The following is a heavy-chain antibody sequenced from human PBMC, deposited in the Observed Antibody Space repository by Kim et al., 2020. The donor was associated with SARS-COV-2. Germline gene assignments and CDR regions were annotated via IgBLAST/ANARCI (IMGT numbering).Heavy chain of an antibody. CDR3: ARAPHKAATDSIYYFDD. CDR1: GGTFNNYV. CDR2: IIPISGTT. D-gene: IGHD6-13*01. J-gene: IGHJ4*02. V-gene: IGHV1-69*13. Sequence: ASVKVSCKGSGGTFNNYVLSWVRQAPGQGLEWMGGIIPISGTTNYAQRFRGRLTITADEYTTTAYMELSSLRSEDTAVFYCARAPHKAATDSIYYFDDWGQGTLVTVSS.